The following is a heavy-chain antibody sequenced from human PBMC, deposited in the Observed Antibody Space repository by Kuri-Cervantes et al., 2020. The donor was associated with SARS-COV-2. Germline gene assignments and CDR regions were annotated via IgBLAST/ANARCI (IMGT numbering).Heavy chain of an antibody. V-gene: IGHV3-23*01. CDR2: ISGTGSTT. Sequence: GESLKISCAASGFTFTNYAMSWVRQAPGKGLEWVTAISGTGSTTYYADSVKGRFTISRDNAKNSLYLQMNSLRAEDTAVYYCARDWGELGKDYWGQGTLVTVSS. D-gene: IGHD7-27*01. CDR1: GFTFTNYA. CDR3: ARDWGELGKDY. J-gene: IGHJ4*02.